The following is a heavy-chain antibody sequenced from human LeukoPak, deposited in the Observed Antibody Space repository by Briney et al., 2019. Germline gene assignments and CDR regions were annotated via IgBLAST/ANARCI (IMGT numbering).Heavy chain of an antibody. CDR3: ARDTDYYGSGSYFDS. CDR1: GFTFSTYA. CDR2: ISYDGSNK. J-gene: IGHJ4*02. Sequence: PGGSLRLSCAASGFTFSTYAMHWVRQAPGKGLEWVAVISYDGSNKYYADSVKGQFTISRDNSKNTLYLQMNSLRAEDTAVYYCARDTDYYGSGSYFDSWGQGTLVTVSS. D-gene: IGHD3-10*01. V-gene: IGHV3-30*04.